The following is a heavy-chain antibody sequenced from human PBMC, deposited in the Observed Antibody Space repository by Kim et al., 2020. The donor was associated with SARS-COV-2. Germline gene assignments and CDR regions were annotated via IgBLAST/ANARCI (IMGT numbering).Heavy chain of an antibody. D-gene: IGHD6-13*01. CDR1: GFTFSSYA. V-gene: IGHV3-64D*09. Sequence: GGSLRLSCSASGFTFSSYAMHWVRQAPGKGLEYVSAISSNGGSTYYADSVKGRFTISRDNSKNTLYLQMSSLRAEDTAVYYCVKDREYSSSWYAAFDIWGQGTMVTVSS. CDR3: VKDREYSSSWYAAFDI. J-gene: IGHJ3*02. CDR2: ISSNGGST.